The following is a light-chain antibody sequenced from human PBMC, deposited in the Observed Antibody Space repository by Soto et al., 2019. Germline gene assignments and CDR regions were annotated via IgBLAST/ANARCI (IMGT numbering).Light chain of an antibody. CDR1: QGIYSY. J-gene: IGKJ5*01. CDR2: AAS. V-gene: IGKV1-9*01. Sequence: IKLNQSPSFLSTTVGDRVTITCRASQGIYSYLAWYQQKPGKAPKLLIYAASTLQSGVPSRFSGSGSGTEFTLTISSLQPEDFATYYCQQLNSYPITFGQGTRLEI. CDR3: QQLNSYPIT.